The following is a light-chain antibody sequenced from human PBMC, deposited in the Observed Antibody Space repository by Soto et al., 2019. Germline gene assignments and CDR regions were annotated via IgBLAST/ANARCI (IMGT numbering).Light chain of an antibody. Sequence: DIQMTQSPSSLSATVGDRVIITCRASQNVGKDVHWYQQKPGKAPNLLIYAASSLQSGVPSRFSGSGSGTDFTLTSSRLEPEDFAVYYCQQYGSSGTFGQGTEV. CDR1: QNVGKD. V-gene: IGKV1-39*01. CDR2: AAS. CDR3: QQYGSSGT. J-gene: IGKJ1*01.